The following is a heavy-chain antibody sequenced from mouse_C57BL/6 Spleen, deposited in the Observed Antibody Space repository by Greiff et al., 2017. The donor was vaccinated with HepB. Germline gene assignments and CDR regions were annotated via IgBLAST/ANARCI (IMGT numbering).Heavy chain of an antibody. D-gene: IGHD4-1*01. Sequence: DVKLVESEGGLVQPGSSMKLSCTASGFTFSDYYLAWVRQVPEKGLEWVANINYDGSSTYYLDSLKSRFIISRDNAKNVLYLQMSSLKSEGTATYYCARELGRGGYYYAMDFWGQVTSVTVSS. CDR3: ARELGRGGYYYAMDF. V-gene: IGHV5-16*01. CDR1: GFTFSDYY. CDR2: INYDGSST. J-gene: IGHJ4*01.